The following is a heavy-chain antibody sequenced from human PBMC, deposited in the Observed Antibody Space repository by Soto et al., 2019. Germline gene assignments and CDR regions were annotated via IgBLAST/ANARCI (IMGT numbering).Heavy chain of an antibody. CDR1: GGSFSGYY. V-gene: IGHV4-34*01. CDR3: ARRNSSGWYPGINWFDP. J-gene: IGHJ5*02. D-gene: IGHD6-19*01. Sequence: SETLSLTCAVYGGSFSGYYWSWIRQPPGKGLEWIGEINHSGSTNYNPSLKSRVTISVDTSKNQFSLKLSSVTAADTAVYYCARRNSSGWYPGINWFDPWGQGTLVTVSS. CDR2: INHSGST.